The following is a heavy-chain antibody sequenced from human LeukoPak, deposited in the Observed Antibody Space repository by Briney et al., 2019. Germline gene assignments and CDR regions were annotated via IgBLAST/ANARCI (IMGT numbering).Heavy chain of an antibody. Sequence: GGSLRLSCAASGFTFSNYAISWVRQAPGKGLEWVSVISDTGGRTYYADSVKGRFTLSRDNSKKTLYLQMNGLRVEDTAVYYCATMSDYCVSSDYYCVDSPKYFDYWGQGTLVTVSS. J-gene: IGHJ4*02. V-gene: IGHV3-23*01. CDR1: GFTFSNYA. CDR3: ATMSDYCVSSDYYCVDSPKYFDY. D-gene: IGHD3-22*01. CDR2: ISDTGGRT.